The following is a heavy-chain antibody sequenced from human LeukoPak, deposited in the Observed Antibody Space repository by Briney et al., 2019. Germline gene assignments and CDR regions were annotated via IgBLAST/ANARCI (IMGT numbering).Heavy chain of an antibody. Sequence: SETLSLTCTVSRGSISSGDYYWGWIRQPAGKGLEWIGRIYTRGNTNYNPSLKSRVTISEDTSKNQFSLKLSSVTAADTAVYYCARASAIIPIGWFDAWGQGTQVSVSS. CDR2: IYTRGNT. CDR3: ARASAIIPIGWFDA. J-gene: IGHJ5*02. V-gene: IGHV4-61*02. CDR1: RGSISSGDYY.